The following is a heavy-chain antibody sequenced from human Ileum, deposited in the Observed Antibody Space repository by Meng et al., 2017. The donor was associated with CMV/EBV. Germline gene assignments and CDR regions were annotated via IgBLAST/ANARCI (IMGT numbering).Heavy chain of an antibody. Sequence: SETLSLTCTVSGASISSSIYFWGWVRQPPGKGLEWIGSVYYSGSSWYTPSLRSRPTISVDTSKNQFSLKLSSVTAADTALYFCARRGTNTELLDYWGQGALVTVSS. CDR2: VYYSGSS. V-gene: IGHV4-39*01. J-gene: IGHJ4*02. D-gene: IGHD2-8*01. CDR1: GASISSSIYF. CDR3: ARRGTNTELLDY.